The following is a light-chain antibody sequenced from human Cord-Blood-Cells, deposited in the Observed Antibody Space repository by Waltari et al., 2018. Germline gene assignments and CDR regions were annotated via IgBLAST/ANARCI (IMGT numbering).Light chain of an antibody. Sequence: EIVMTQSPATLSVSPGERATLSCRASQSVSSNLAWYQQKPGQAPRLLIYGASTKATGIPARFSGNGSGNEFTLTHSRLPSGGFSGYFWQQDNNWPPTFGGGNKVEIK. CDR2: GAS. CDR3: QQDNNWPPT. V-gene: IGKV3-15*01. J-gene: IGKJ4*01. CDR1: QSVSSN.